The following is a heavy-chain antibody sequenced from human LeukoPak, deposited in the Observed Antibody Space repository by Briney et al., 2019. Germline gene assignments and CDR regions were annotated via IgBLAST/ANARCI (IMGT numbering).Heavy chain of an antibody. V-gene: IGHV5-51*01. CDR1: GYSFTNYW. D-gene: IGHD4-17*01. CDR3: VRSGDYRTSGNDY. Sequence: GESLKISCKGSGYSFTNYWIGWVRQMPGKGLEWMGIIYPGDSNIIYGPSFQGQVTISADRSITTAYLQWSSLKASDTAVYYCVRSGDYRTSGNDYWGQGTLVTVS. CDR2: IYPGDSNI. J-gene: IGHJ4*02.